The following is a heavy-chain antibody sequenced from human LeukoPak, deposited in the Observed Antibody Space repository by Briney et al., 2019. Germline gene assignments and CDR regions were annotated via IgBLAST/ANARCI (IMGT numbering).Heavy chain of an antibody. CDR3: ARVYGGPFDL. D-gene: IGHD4-23*01. V-gene: IGHV3-74*01. J-gene: IGHJ4*02. CDR2: INTDGSDA. CDR1: GFTFLSYA. Sequence: GGSLRLSCSASGFTFLSYAMHWVRQAPGKGLTWVARINTDGSDAVYAGSVKGRFTISRDNTQNTLHLQMHSLRAEDTAMYYCARVYGGPFDLWGQGNPVTVSS.